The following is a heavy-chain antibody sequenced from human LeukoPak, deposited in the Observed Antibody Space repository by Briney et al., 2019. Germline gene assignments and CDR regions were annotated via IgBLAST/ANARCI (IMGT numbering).Heavy chain of an antibody. CDR1: GIAFRSFT. D-gene: IGHD3-22*01. CDR2: ITPTSTST. CDR3: ATVYYDSSAYGDLDS. J-gene: IGHJ4*02. V-gene: IGHV3-21*01. Sequence: GGSLRLSCAASGIAFRSFTMHWVRQAPGKGLEWVSSITPTSTSTVYADSVKGRFTNSRDNAKKSLYLQMNSQRAEDTAVYHCATVYYDSSAYGDLDSWGQGTLVTVSS.